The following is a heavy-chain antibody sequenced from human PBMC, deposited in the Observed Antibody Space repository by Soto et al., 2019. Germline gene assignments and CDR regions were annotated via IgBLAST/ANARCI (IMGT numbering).Heavy chain of an antibody. Sequence: SEXLSLTCAVSGGSISSGGYSWSWIRQPPGKGLEWIGYMYHSGSTYYNPSLKSRVTISIDRSKNQFSLKLSSVTAADTAVYYCASSVRYSGYAYYFDYWGQGTLVTVSS. J-gene: IGHJ4*02. CDR1: GGSISSGGYS. D-gene: IGHD5-12*01. CDR3: ASSVRYSGYAYYFDY. CDR2: MYHSGST. V-gene: IGHV4-30-2*01.